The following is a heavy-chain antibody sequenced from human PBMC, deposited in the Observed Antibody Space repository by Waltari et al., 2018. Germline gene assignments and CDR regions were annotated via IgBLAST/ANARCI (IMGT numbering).Heavy chain of an antibody. CDR2: IYYSGST. V-gene: IGHV4-39*02. CDR3: ARDSTVTTLGIDI. Sequence: QLQLQESGPGLVKPSETLSLTCTVSGGSIRSSSSSWGRSRQPPGKGLEWIGSIYYSGSTYYNPSLKSRVTISVDTSKNQFSLKLSSVTAADTAVYYCARDSTVTTLGIDIWGQGTMVTVSS. J-gene: IGHJ3*02. CDR1: GGSIRSSSSS. D-gene: IGHD4-17*01.